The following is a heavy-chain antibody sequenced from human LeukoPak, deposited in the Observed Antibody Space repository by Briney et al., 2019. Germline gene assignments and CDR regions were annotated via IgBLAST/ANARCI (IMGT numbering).Heavy chain of an antibody. D-gene: IGHD5-24*01. Sequence: GGSLRLSCAASGFTFDDYAMHWVRQAPGKGLEWVSGISWNSGSIGYADSVKGRFTISRDNAKNSLYLQMNSLRAEDTALYYCAKEDNYGMGVWGQGTTVTVSS. J-gene: IGHJ6*02. CDR2: ISWNSGSI. V-gene: IGHV3-9*01. CDR1: GFTFDDYA. CDR3: AKEDNYGMGV.